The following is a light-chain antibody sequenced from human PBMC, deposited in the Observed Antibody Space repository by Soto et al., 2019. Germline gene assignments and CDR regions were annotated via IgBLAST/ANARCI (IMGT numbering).Light chain of an antibody. J-gene: IGKJ1*01. CDR2: DTS. CDR1: QSVRFSF. V-gene: IGKV3-20*01. Sequence: EIVLTQSPGTLSLSPGDRATLSCRASQSVRFSFLAWYQHKPGQAPRLLMYDTSTRATGIPDRFSGSGSGADFTLTISRLEPEDFAVYYCQHYGASRTFGQGTKVEIK. CDR3: QHYGASRT.